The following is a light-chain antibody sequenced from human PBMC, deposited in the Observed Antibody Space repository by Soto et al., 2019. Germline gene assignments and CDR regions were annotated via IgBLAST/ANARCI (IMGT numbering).Light chain of an antibody. CDR3: QQSYSSPPT. CDR2: AAS. V-gene: IGKV1-39*01. CDR1: QSISSY. Sequence: DIQITQSPSSLSAVPGHSVPTTFRSSQSISSYLNWYQQKPGKAPKLLIYAASRLQSGVPSRVSGSGSETDFTLTITSLQTEDFATYYCQQSYSSPPTFGQGTKVDIK. J-gene: IGKJ1*01.